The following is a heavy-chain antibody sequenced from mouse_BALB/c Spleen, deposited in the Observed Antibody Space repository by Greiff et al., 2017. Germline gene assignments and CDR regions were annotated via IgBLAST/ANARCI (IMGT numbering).Heavy chain of an antibody. V-gene: IGHV5-9-4*01. D-gene: IGHD1-2*01. CDR2: ISSGGSYT. Sequence: EVKLVESGGGLVKPGGSLKLSCAASGFTFSSYAMSWVRQSPEKRLEWVAEISSGGSYTYYPDTVTGRFTISRDNAKNTLYLEMSSLRSEDTAMYYCAREGNFITTAIYAMDYWGQGTSVTVSS. J-gene: IGHJ4*01. CDR1: GFTFSSYA. CDR3: AREGNFITTAIYAMDY.